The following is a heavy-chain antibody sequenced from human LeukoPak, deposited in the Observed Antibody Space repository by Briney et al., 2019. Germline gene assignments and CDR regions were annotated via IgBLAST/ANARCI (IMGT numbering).Heavy chain of an antibody. CDR1: GFTFFRFG. Sequence: GESLRLSCAASGFTFFRFGMNWVRQSPGKGLEWVALVSYDGSLKKYADSVKGRFIISRDNSENTVYLQMNRLIAEDTAVYYCAKDLQQFGYFDLWSRGTLVAVSS. V-gene: IGHV3-30*18. J-gene: IGHJ2*01. CDR3: AKDLQQFGYFDL. D-gene: IGHD3-3*01. CDR2: VSYDGSLK.